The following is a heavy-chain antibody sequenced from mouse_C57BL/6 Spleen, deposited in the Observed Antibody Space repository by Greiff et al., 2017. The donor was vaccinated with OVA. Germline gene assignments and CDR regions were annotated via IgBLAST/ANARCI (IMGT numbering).Heavy chain of an antibody. CDR3: ARSAGTGAMDY. CDR2: IYPRSGNT. V-gene: IGHV1-81*01. D-gene: IGHD4-1*01. Sequence: VNLVESGAELARPGASVKLSCKASGYTFTSYGISWVKQRTGQGLEWIGEIYPRSGNTYYNEKFKGKATLTADKSSSTAYMELRSLTSEDSAVYFCARSAGTGAMDYWGQGTSVTVSS. CDR1: GYTFTSYG. J-gene: IGHJ4*01.